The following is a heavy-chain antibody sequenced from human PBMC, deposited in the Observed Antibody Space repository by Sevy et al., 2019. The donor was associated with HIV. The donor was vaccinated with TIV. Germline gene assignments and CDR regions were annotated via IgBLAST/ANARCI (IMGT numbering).Heavy chain of an antibody. J-gene: IGHJ4*02. CDR1: GYTLTELS. CDR3: ATDTRSCSYYFDY. Sequence: ASVKVSCKVSGYTLTELSMHWVRQAPGKGLEWMGGFDPEDGETIYAQKFQGRVTMTEDTCTDTDYMELSSRRSEGTAVYYCATDTRSCSYYFDYWGQGTLVTVSS. D-gene: IGHD2-15*01. V-gene: IGHV1-24*01. CDR2: FDPEDGET.